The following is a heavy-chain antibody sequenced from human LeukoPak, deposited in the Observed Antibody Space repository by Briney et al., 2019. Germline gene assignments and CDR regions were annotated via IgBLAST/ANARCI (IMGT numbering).Heavy chain of an antibody. J-gene: IGHJ4*02. V-gene: IGHV3-30-3*01. CDR2: ISYDGSNK. Sequence: GGSLRLSCAASGFTFSSYAMHWVRQAPGKGLEWVAVISYDGSNKYYADSVKGRFTISRDNSKNTLYLQMNSLRAEDTAVYYCAREAHLAYDYWGQGTLVTVSS. D-gene: IGHD3-16*01. CDR3: AREAHLAYDY. CDR1: GFTFSSYA.